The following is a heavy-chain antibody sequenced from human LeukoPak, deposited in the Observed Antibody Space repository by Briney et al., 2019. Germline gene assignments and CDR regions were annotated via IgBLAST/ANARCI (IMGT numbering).Heavy chain of an antibody. D-gene: IGHD1-26*01. CDR3: ASNAGTVFDY. CDR2: VYYSGST. V-gene: IGHV4-59*01. Sequence: PETLSLTCTVSGDFITAYYWSWIRQPPGKGLEWIGYVYYSGSTEYNPSLRSRVTISLEMSKHQFSLNLTSVTAADTAVYYCASNAGTVFDYWGQGALVTVSS. CDR1: GDFITAYY. J-gene: IGHJ4*02.